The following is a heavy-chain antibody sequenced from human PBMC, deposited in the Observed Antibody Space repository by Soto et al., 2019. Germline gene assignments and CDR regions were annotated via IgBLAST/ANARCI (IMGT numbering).Heavy chain of an antibody. CDR2: IRPYNGKT. CDR1: GYIFISYG. Sequence: QVQLLQSGTEVKKPGASVKVSCEASGYIFISYGINWVRQAPGQGLEWMGWIRPYNGKTNYAQKMQGRVTMTTDTSTSTDYMELSIMRSDDTAVYDCARDRVSMVTGVFDIWGQGTMVTVSS. D-gene: IGHD2-21*02. V-gene: IGHV1-18*01. CDR3: ARDRVSMVTGVFDI. J-gene: IGHJ3*02.